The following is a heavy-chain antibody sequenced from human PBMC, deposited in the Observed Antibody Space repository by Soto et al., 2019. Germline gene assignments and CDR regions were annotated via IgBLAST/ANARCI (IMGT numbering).Heavy chain of an antibody. Sequence: GGSLRLSCAASGFIFSTYWMSWVRQAPGKGLEWLANIKEDGSEKYYVDSVKGRFTISRDNAKNSLYLQVNGLRVEDTAVYYCARGVGIGDYWGQGTLVTVS. CDR3: ARGVGIGDY. V-gene: IGHV3-7*04. CDR2: IKEDGSEK. D-gene: IGHD1-26*01. J-gene: IGHJ4*02. CDR1: GFIFSTYW.